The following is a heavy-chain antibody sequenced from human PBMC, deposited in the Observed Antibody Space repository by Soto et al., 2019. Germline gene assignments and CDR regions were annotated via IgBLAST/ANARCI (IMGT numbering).Heavy chain of an antibody. J-gene: IGHJ4*02. Sequence: QVQLVESGGGMVQPGRSLRLSCAASGFTFNSYGMHWVRQAPDKGLEWVAVIWYDGSNKYYTDSVKGRFTISRDNSKNTLYLQMNSLRAEDTAVYYCARDRSTPVLDYWGQGTLVTVSS. V-gene: IGHV3-33*01. CDR2: IWYDGSNK. CDR1: GFTFNSYG. D-gene: IGHD2-15*01. CDR3: ARDRSTPVLDY.